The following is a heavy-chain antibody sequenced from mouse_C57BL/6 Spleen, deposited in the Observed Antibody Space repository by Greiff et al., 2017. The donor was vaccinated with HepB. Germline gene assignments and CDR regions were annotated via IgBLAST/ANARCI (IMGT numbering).Heavy chain of an antibody. CDR1: GFTFSDYY. Sequence: EVMLVESEGGLVQPGSSMKLSCTASGFTFSDYYMAWVRQVPEKGLEWVANINYDGSSTYYLDSLKSRFIISRDNAKNILYLQMSSLKSEDTATYYCARRTTVVAWYFDVWGTGTTVTVSS. V-gene: IGHV5-16*02. D-gene: IGHD1-1*01. CDR2: INYDGSST. CDR3: ARRTTVVAWYFDV. J-gene: IGHJ1*03.